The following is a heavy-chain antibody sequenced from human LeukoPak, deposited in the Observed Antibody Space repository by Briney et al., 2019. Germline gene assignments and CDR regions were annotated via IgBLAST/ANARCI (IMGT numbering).Heavy chain of an antibody. CDR3: ARDYPPD. J-gene: IGHJ4*02. Sequence: PGGSLRLSCAASGFTFSNAWMSWVRQAPGKGLVWVSRVNSDGKTTTYADSVKGRFTISRDNAQNTLYLQMNSLSAEDTAVYYCARDYPPDWGQGTLVTVSA. CDR1: GFTFSNAW. V-gene: IGHV3-74*01. CDR2: VNSDGKTT.